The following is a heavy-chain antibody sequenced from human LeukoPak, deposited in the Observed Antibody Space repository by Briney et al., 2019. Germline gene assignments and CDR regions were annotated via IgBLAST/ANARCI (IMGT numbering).Heavy chain of an antibody. V-gene: IGHV3-64D*06. CDR3: VKGRITMIVGVLGY. Sequence: PGGSLRLSCSASGFTFSSYAMHWVRKAPGKGLEYVSAISSNGGSTYYADSVKGRFTISRDNSKNTLYLQMSSLRAEDTAVYYCVKGRITMIVGVLGYWGQGTLVTVSS. CDR1: GFTFSSYA. J-gene: IGHJ4*02. CDR2: ISSNGGST. D-gene: IGHD3-22*01.